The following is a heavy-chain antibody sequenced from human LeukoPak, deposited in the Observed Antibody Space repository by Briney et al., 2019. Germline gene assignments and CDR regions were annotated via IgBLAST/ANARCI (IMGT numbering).Heavy chain of an antibody. J-gene: IGHJ6*03. CDR2: LSGSGDST. Sequence: GGSLRHSCAGSGFTFIRYDMSWVRQAPGKGLEWVSALSGSGDSTYYADSVKGRFTISRDNSKKTLYLQMNSLRAEDTAVYYCAKDVGQSQGSNYYYKDVWGKGTTVTVSS. CDR3: AKDVGQSQGSNYYYKDV. V-gene: IGHV3-23*01. D-gene: IGHD2-15*01. CDR1: GFTFIRYD.